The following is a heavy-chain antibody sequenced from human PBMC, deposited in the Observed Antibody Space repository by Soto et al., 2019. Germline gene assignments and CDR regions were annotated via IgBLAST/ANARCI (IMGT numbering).Heavy chain of an antibody. J-gene: IGHJ6*02. D-gene: IGHD3-10*01. Sequence: QVHLVQSGAEVKKPGASVMVSCKASGYTFTSYGLSWVRQAPGQGLEWVVWIYPYNGNTNYAQNFQGRVTLTTDTSTTTAHMELRSLRSDDTAVYYCARFSDGSGSYYNTIYFYYGMDAWGQGTTVTVSS. CDR2: IYPYNGNT. CDR1: GYTFTSYG. V-gene: IGHV1-18*01. CDR3: ARFSDGSGSYYNTIYFYYGMDA.